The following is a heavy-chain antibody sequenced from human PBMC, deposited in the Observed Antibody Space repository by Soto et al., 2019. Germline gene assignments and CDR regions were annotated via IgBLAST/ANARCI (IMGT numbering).Heavy chain of an antibody. CDR3: ARHGREKKYGDLDY. D-gene: IGHD7-27*01. CDR2: INHSENT. CDR1: GGSFSGYY. J-gene: IGHJ4*02. Sequence: SETLSLTCAVFGGSFSGYYWNWIRQPPGEGLEWIGEINHSENTNYNSSLKSRVTISVDTSKSQFSLKLSSVTAADTAVYYCARHGREKKYGDLDYWGQGTLVTVSS. V-gene: IGHV4-34*01.